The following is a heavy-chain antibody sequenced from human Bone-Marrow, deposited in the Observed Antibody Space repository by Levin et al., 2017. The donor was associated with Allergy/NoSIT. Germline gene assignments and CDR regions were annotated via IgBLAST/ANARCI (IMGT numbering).Heavy chain of an antibody. V-gene: IGHV3-23*01. Sequence: GESLKISCAASGFTFSTYSMSWVRQTPGKGLEWVSTLTSSSDSTYYADSVKGRFTISRDNSKSTRYLQMNSLRADDTAVYYCAVGCIGRSCPRHWGQGTLVTVSS. CDR3: AVGCIGRSCPRH. J-gene: IGHJ4*02. CDR2: LTSSSDST. CDR1: GFTFSTYS. D-gene: IGHD2-15*01.